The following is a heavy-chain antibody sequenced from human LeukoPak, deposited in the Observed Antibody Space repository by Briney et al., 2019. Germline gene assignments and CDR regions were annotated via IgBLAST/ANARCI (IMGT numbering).Heavy chain of an antibody. D-gene: IGHD3-3*01. V-gene: IGHV3-30*02. CDR2: VRYDQSAT. J-gene: IGHJ4*02. CDR1: GFNFSIYG. CDR3: VKDQGECPGSRCYLRFLEY. Sequence: AGSLRLSCAASGFNFSIYGMHWVRQAPGKGLEWVSFVRYDQSATVYADSVQGRFANSRDNSKNTDYLQMNSLRVEDTALYYCVKDQGECPGSRCYLRFLEYWGQGTLVIVSS.